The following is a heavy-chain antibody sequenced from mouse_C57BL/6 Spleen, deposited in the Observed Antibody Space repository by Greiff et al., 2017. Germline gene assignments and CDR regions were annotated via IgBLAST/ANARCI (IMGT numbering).Heavy chain of an antibody. CDR3: ARERAYDYSWFAY. V-gene: IGHV1-22*01. CDR2: INPNNGGT. CDR1: GYTFTDYN. J-gene: IGHJ3*01. Sequence: VQLQQSGPELVKPGASVKMSCKASGYTFTDYNMHWVKLSHGKSLEWIGYINPNNGGTSYNQKFKGKATLTVNKSSSTAYMELRSLTSEDSAVYYCARERAYDYSWFAYWGQGTLVTVSA. D-gene: IGHD2-4*01.